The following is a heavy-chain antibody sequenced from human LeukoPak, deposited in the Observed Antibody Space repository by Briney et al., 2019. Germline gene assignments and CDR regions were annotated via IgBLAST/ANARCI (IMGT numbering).Heavy chain of an antibody. CDR3: ARGGIAAAAPGYFDY. J-gene: IGHJ4*02. Sequence: GASVKVSCKASGYTFTTYAMNWVRQAPGQGLEWLGWINTNTGNPTYAQGFAGQFVFSLDTSVSTAYLQISSLKAEDTAVYYCARGGIAAAAPGYFDYWGQGTLVTVSS. CDR1: GYTFTTYA. D-gene: IGHD6-13*01. V-gene: IGHV7-4-1*02. CDR2: INTNTGNP.